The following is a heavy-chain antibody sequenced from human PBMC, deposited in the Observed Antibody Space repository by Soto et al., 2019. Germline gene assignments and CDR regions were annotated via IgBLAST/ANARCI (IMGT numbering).Heavy chain of an antibody. V-gene: IGHV3-49*03. D-gene: IGHD3-3*01. CDR3: TKVRGIFGVVIKV. J-gene: IGHJ4*02. CDR1: GFTFGDYA. CDR2: IRSKAYGGTT. Sequence: GGSLRLSCTASGFTFGDYAMSWFRQAPGKGLEWVGFIRSKAYGGTTEYAASVKGRFTISRDDSKSIAYLQMNSLKTEDTAVYYCTKVRGIFGVVIKVWGQGTLVTVSS.